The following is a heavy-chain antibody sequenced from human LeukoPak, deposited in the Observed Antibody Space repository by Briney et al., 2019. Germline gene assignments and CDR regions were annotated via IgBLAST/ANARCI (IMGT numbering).Heavy chain of an antibody. Sequence: KRGESLKISCKGSGYSFTSYWIGWVRQMPGKGLEWMGIIYPGDSDTRYSPSFQGQVTISADKSISTAYLQWSSLKASDTAMYYCARLGEGYCSSTSCYVAYFDYWGQGTLVTVSS. CDR3: ARLGEGYCSSTSCYVAYFDY. CDR2: IYPGDSDT. D-gene: IGHD2-2*01. CDR1: GYSFTSYW. J-gene: IGHJ4*02. V-gene: IGHV5-51*01.